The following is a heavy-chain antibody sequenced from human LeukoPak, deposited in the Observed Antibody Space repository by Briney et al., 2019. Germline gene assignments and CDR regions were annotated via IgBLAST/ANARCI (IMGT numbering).Heavy chain of an antibody. J-gene: IGHJ6*02. CDR3: AREGYYSGMDV. CDR2: LTGDGTGT. V-gene: IGHV3-21*03. CDR1: GLTLSNSA. Sequence: PGGSLRLSCVASGLTLSNSAMTWVRQAPGKGLEWVSILTGDGTGTFYADSVKGRFTISRDNAKNSLYLQMNSLRAEDTAVYYCAREGYYSGMDVWGQGTTVTVSS.